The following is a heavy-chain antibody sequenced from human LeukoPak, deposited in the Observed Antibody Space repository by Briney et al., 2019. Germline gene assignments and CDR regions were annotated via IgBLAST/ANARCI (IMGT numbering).Heavy chain of an antibody. Sequence: PSETLSLTCTVSGGSISNYYWSWIRRPPGKGLEWIGYVYYSGSTHYNPSLKSRVTISADASKNQFSLKLNSLTAADTAVYYCARGGYSSSSQLFDYWGQGTLVTVSS. D-gene: IGHD6-6*01. V-gene: IGHV4-59*01. CDR3: ARGGYSSSSQLFDY. CDR1: GGSISNYY. CDR2: VYYSGST. J-gene: IGHJ4*02.